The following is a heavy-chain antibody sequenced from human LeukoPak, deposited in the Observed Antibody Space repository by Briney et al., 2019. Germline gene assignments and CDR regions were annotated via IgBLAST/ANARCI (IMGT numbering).Heavy chain of an antibody. Sequence: SETLSLTCTVSGGSISSGGYYWSWIRQHPGKGLEWIGYIYYSGSTYYNPSLKSRVTISVDKSKNQFSLKLSSVTAADTAVYYCARVGSGSYRLDYWGQGTLVTVSS. CDR3: ARVGSGSYRLDY. D-gene: IGHD3-10*01. CDR1: GGSISSGGYY. J-gene: IGHJ4*02. V-gene: IGHV4-31*03. CDR2: IYYSGST.